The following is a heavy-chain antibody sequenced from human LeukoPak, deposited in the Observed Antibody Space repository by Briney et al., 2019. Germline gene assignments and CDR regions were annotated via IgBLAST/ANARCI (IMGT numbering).Heavy chain of an antibody. CDR3: AREGDDFYDY. CDR2: ISSSSSTI. D-gene: IGHD3-3*01. CDR1: GFTFSSYA. V-gene: IGHV3-48*04. J-gene: IGHJ4*02. Sequence: GGSLRLSCAASGFTFSSYAMSWVRQAPGKGLEWVSYISSSSSTIYYADSVKGRFTISRDNAKNSLYLQMNSLRAEDTAVYYCAREGDDFYDYWGQGTLVTVSS.